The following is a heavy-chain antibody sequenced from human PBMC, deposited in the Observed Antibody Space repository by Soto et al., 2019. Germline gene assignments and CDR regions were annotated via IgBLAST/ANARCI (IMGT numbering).Heavy chain of an antibody. D-gene: IGHD2-2*01. J-gene: IGHJ5*02. CDR2: IYYSGST. CDR3: ARLSCSSTSCFSWVRWFDP. CDR1: GGSISSYY. Sequence: QVQLQESGPGLVKPSETLSLTCTVSGGSISSYYWSWIRQPPGKGLEWIGYIYYSGSTKYNPSLNSRPTIQLATSKTHISLTPSSVTAADATVYDGARLSCSSTSCFSWVRWFDPWGQGTLVTVSS. V-gene: IGHV4-59*08.